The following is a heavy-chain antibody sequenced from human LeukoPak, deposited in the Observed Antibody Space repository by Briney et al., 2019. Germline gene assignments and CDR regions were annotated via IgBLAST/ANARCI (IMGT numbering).Heavy chain of an antibody. J-gene: IGHJ4*02. D-gene: IGHD5-12*01. CDR1: GGSISSGDYY. CDR3: ARGGVRGYDRYFDY. Sequence: PSQTLSLTCTVSGGSISSGDYYWSWIRQPPGKGLEWIGYIYYSGSTYYNPSLKSRVTISVDTSKNQFSLKLSSVTAADTAVYYSARGGVRGYDRYFDYWGQGTLVTVSS. CDR2: IYYSGST. V-gene: IGHV4-30-4*01.